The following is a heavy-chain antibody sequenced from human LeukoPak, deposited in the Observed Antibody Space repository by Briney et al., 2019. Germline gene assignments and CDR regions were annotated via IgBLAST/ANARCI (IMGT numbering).Heavy chain of an antibody. CDR2: IKHDGSEK. J-gene: IGHJ4*02. V-gene: IGHV3-7*04. D-gene: IGHD5-24*01. Sequence: GGSLRLSCAASGFTFSRHWMTWVRQAPGKGLEWVANIKHDGSEKNYVDSVKGRFTISRDNAKSSLYLQMNSLRAEDTAIYYCTRVGYIDEGIDYWGQGTLVTVSS. CDR3: TRVGYIDEGIDY. CDR1: GFTFSRHW.